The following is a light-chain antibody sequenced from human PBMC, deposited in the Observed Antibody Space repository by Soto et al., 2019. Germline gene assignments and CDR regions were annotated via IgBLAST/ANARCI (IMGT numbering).Light chain of an antibody. Sequence: QSALTQPASVSGSPGQSITISCTGTSSDVGGYNYVSWYQQHPGKAPKLMNYEVSNRPSGVSNRFSGSKSGNTAYLTISGLQAEDEADYYCSSYTSSSTLVFGTGTKLTVL. CDR2: EVS. V-gene: IGLV2-14*01. CDR1: SSDVGGYNY. J-gene: IGLJ1*01. CDR3: SSYTSSSTLV.